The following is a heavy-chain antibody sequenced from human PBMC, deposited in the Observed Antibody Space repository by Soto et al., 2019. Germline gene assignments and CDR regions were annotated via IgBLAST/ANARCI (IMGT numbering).Heavy chain of an antibody. J-gene: IGHJ4*02. CDR3: ARDPPSNYYDSSGYVDY. CDR2: IIPIFGTA. Sequence: SVKVSCKASGGTFSSYAISWVRQAPGQGLEWMGGIIPIFGTANYAQKFQGRVTITADESTSTAYMELSSLRSEDTAVYYCARDPPSNYYDSSGYVDYWGQGALVTVSS. D-gene: IGHD3-22*01. CDR1: GGTFSSYA. V-gene: IGHV1-69*13.